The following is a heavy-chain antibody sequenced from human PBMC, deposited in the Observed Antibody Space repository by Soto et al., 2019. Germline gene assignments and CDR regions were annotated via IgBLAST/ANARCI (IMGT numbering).Heavy chain of an antibody. J-gene: IGHJ6*02. CDR2: IDPSDSYT. CDR1: GYSFTSYW. CDR3: ARLPPIGGYDSYYYCGMDV. V-gene: IGHV5-10-1*01. D-gene: IGHD5-12*01. Sequence: GESLKISCKGSGYSFTSYWISWVRQMPGKGLEWMGRIDPSDSYTNYSPSFQGHVTISADKSISTAYLQWSSLKASDTAMYYCARLPPIGGYDSYYYCGMDVWGQGTTVTVSS.